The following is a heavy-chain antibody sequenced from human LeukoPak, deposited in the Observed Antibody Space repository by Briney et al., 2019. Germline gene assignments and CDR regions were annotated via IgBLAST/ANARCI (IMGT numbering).Heavy chain of an antibody. V-gene: IGHV3-30*02. Sequence: PGGSLRLSCEASGFTFINHGMFWVRQAPGKGPEWVAFIRNDGNNRFYADSVKGRFTISRDNPENTLNLQMNGLRPEDTAMYYCVQSAASYYYYMAVWGKGTTVTVSS. D-gene: IGHD6-25*01. CDR2: IRNDGNNR. CDR3: VQSAASYYYYMAV. J-gene: IGHJ6*03. CDR1: GFTFINHG.